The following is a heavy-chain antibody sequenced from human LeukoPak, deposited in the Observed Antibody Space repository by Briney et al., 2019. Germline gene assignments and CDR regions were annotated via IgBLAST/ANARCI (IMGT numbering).Heavy chain of an antibody. D-gene: IGHD6-6*01. V-gene: IGHV3-30*03. CDR3: ASWTSSSSNY. CDR1: GFTFSSYG. J-gene: IGHJ4*02. CDR2: ISYDGSNK. Sequence: GRSLRLSCAASGFTFSSYGMHWVRQAPGKGLEWVAVISYDGSNKYYADSVKGRFTISRDNSKNTLYLQMNSLRAEDTAVYYCASWTSSSSNYWGQGTLVTVSS.